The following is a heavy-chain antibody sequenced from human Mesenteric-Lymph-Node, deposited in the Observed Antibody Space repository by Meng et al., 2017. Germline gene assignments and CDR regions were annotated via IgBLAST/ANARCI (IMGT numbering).Heavy chain of an antibody. J-gene: IGHJ3*02. V-gene: IGHV4-61*01. Sequence: SETLSLTCSVSGGSVSSGTNHWSWIRQPPGKGLEWIGFIHSSGNTNHNPSLKSRVTISVDTSKNQFSLKLSSVTAADTAVYYCARASPYYDYVWGSLSAFDIWGQGTMVTVSS. CDR1: GGSVSSGTNH. CDR3: ARASPYYDYVWGSLSAFDI. CDR2: IHSSGNT. D-gene: IGHD3-16*01.